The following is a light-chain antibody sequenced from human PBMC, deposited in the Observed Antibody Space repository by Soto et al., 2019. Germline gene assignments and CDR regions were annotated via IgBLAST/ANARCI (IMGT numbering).Light chain of an antibody. J-gene: IGKJ3*01. Sequence: EIVLTQSPATLSLSPGERATLSCRASQSVSSYLAWYKQKPGQAPRLLIYDASNRATGIPARFSGSGSGPDLTLTISSLEPEDFAVSYCHQRSNWPFTLGHGTKVAIK. CDR2: DAS. CDR1: QSVSSY. CDR3: HQRSNWPFT. V-gene: IGKV3-11*01.